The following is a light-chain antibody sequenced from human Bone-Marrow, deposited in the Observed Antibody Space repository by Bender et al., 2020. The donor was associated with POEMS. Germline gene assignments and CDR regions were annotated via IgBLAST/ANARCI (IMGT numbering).Light chain of an antibody. CDR2: SSH. CDR3: AVWDDSLHRWV. CDR1: SSNIGAHA. Sequence: QSVLTQPPSASGTPGQRVTISCSGGSSNIGAHAVNWYQHLPGTAPKLLIYSSHRRPSEVPDRFSGSRSGTSASLAISGLQSEDEADYYCAVWDDSLHRWVFGGGTKLTVL. J-gene: IGLJ3*02. V-gene: IGLV1-44*01.